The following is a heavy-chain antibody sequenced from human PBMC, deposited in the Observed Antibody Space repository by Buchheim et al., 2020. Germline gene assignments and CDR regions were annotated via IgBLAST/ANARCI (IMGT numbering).Heavy chain of an antibody. V-gene: IGHV3-30*18. D-gene: IGHD5-12*01. J-gene: IGHJ4*02. CDR1: GFTFSSYG. CDR3: ANDRGGASGYDYTFDY. CDR2: ISYDGSNK. Sequence: QVQLVESGGGVVQPGRSLRLSCAASGFTFSSYGMHWVRQAPGKGLEWVAVISYDGSNKYYADSVKGRFTISRDNSKNTLYLQMNSPGAEETAVYYRANDRGGASGYDYTFDYWGQGTL.